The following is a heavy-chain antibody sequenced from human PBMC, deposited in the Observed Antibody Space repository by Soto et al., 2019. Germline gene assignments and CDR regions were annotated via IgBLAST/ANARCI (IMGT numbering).Heavy chain of an antibody. Sequence: EVQLLESGGGLVQPGGSQLLSCAASGFTFSDYGMSWVRQAPGKGLEWVSSINNAGVNTHYAGSVEGRFTISRDNSKNTLYLLMHSLRAEDTAIYYCAGQLWDTDYWGQGTLVTVSS. CDR3: AGQLWDTDY. D-gene: IGHD3-16*01. CDR2: INNAGVNT. V-gene: IGHV3-23*01. CDR1: GFTFSDYG. J-gene: IGHJ4*02.